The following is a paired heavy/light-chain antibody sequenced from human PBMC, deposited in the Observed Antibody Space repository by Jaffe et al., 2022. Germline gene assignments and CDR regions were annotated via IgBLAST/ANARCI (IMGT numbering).Heavy chain of an antibody. Sequence: QVQLVQSGAEVKEPGASVKVSCKASGFTFSNYALHWVRQAPGQSLEWMGWMDAGIGNTRSSQKFQGRVTITRDTSANTVHMELSSLTSEDTAVYYCAREFVGPSINYYYHYMDVWGEGTTVTVSS. J-gene: IGHJ6*03. D-gene: IGHD3-9*01. CDR1: GFTFSNYA. CDR3: AREFVGPSINYYYHYMDV. CDR2: MDAGIGNT. V-gene: IGHV1-3*01.
Light chain of an antibody. J-gene: IGKJ5*01. CDR1: QSISGW. V-gene: IGKV1-12*01. CDR2: AAS. CDR3: QQANSFPIT. Sequence: DIQMTQSPSSVSASVGDRVTVSCRASQSISGWLAWYQQKPGKAPKLLIYAASTLQSGVPSRFSSSGSGTEFTLTISSLQPEDFATYYCQQANSFPITFGQGTRLEVK.